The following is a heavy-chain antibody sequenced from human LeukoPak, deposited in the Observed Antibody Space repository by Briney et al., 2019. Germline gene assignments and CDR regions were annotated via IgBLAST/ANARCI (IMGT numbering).Heavy chain of an antibody. CDR1: GFTFCSYA. CDR3: ASELDAFDI. V-gene: IGHV3-30-3*01. J-gene: IGHJ3*02. CDR2: ISYDGSNK. Sequence: PGGSLRLSCAASGFTFCSYAMHCVRQALGKGLEWVAVISYDGSNKYYADSVKSRFTISRDNSKNTLYLQMNSLRAEDTAVYYCASELDAFDIWGQGTMVTVSS.